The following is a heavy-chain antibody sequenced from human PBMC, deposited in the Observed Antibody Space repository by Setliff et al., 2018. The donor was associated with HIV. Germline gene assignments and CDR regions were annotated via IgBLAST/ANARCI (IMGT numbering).Heavy chain of an antibody. Sequence: SETLSLTCTVSGGSTSSYYWTWLRQFPGKGLEWIGFIFYTGSTTYNPSLNSRVTISVDTSKNQFSLKLSSVTAADTAVYYCGRQVPVPGVAVTPIDYWGQGTLVTVSS. J-gene: IGHJ4*02. CDR2: IFYTGST. D-gene: IGHD3-22*01. V-gene: IGHV4-59*08. CDR3: GRQVPVPGVAVTPIDY. CDR1: GGSTSSYY.